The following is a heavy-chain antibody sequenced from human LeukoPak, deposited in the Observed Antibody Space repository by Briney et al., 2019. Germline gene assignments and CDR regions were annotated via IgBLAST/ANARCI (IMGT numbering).Heavy chain of an antibody. CDR3: ARDWCGGDCYNRNYFDY. D-gene: IGHD2-21*02. CDR1: GGTCSSYA. Sequence: SVKVSCKASGGTCSSYAISWVRQAPGQGLEWMGRIIPILGIANYAQKFQGRVRITADKSTSTAYMELSSLRSEDTAVYYCARDWCGGDCYNRNYFDYWGQGTLVTVSS. CDR2: IIPILGIA. V-gene: IGHV1-69*04. J-gene: IGHJ4*02.